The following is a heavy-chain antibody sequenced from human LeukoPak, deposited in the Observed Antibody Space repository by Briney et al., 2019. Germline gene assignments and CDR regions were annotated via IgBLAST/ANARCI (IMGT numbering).Heavy chain of an antibody. D-gene: IGHD6-19*01. CDR3: AKVGYGWYEADY. Sequence: PGGSLRLSCAASGFTFSTYGMHWVRQAPGKGLDWVAFIRYDGSEGYYADSVKDRFTVSRDNSKNRMYLQMNSLRAEDTAIYYCAKVGYGWYEADYWGQGTLVTVSS. CDR2: IRYDGSEG. V-gene: IGHV3-30*02. J-gene: IGHJ4*02. CDR1: GFTFSTYG.